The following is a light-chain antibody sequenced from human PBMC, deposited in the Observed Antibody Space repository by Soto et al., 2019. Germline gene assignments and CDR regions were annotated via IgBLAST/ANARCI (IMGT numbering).Light chain of an antibody. CDR2: DVT. CDR1: SSDVGGYNF. V-gene: IGLV2-11*01. Sequence: QSVLTQPRSVSGSPGQSVTISCTGTSSDVGGYNFVSWYQQHPGKAPKLMIYDVTRRPSGVPDRFSGSKSVNTASLTISGLQADDEADYYCCSYAGSYTLYVFGTGTKAPS. CDR3: CSYAGSYTLYV. J-gene: IGLJ1*01.